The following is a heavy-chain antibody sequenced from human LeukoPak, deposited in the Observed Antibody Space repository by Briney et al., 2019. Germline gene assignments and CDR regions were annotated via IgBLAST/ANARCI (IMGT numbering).Heavy chain of an antibody. CDR3: ARDSGYDIKYYYYGMDV. D-gene: IGHD3-9*01. Sequence: ASVKVSCKASGYTFTSYDINWVRQATGQGLEWMGWMNPNSGNTGYARKFQGRVTMTRNTSISTAYMELSSLRSEDTAVYYCARDSGYDIKYYYYGMDVWGQGTTVTVSS. CDR2: MNPNSGNT. J-gene: IGHJ6*02. V-gene: IGHV1-8*01. CDR1: GYTFTSYD.